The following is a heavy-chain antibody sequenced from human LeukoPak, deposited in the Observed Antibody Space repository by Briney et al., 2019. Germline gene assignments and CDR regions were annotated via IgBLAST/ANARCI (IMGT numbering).Heavy chain of an antibody. CDR1: GFTFSSYA. J-gene: IGHJ6*02. CDR3: AKAQVAALRDYYYYGMDV. CDR2: ISGSGGST. Sequence: GGSLRLSCAASGFTFSSYAMHWVRQAPGKGLEWVSGISGSGGSTNYADSVKGRFTISRDNSKNTLYLQMNSLRAEDTAVYYCAKAQVAALRDYYYYGMDVWGQGTTVTVSS. D-gene: IGHD2-15*01. V-gene: IGHV3-23*01.